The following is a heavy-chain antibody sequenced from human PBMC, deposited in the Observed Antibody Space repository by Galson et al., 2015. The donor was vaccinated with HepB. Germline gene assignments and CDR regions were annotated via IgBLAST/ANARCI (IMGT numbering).Heavy chain of an antibody. CDR3: ASAWYYYDSSGYRYFDL. D-gene: IGHD3-22*01. CDR1: GFTFSSYG. CDR2: ISYDGSNK. Sequence: SLRLSCAASGFTFSSYGMHWVRQAPGKGLEWVAVISYDGSNKYYADSVKGRFTISRDNSKNTLYLQMNSLRAEDTAVYYCASAWYYYDSSGYRYFDLWGRGTLVTVSS. V-gene: IGHV3-30*03. J-gene: IGHJ2*01.